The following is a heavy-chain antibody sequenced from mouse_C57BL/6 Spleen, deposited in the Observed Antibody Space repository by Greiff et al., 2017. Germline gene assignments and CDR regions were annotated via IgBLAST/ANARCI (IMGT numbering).Heavy chain of an antibody. Sequence: EVKLMESGGGLVKPGGSLKLSCAASGFTFSSYAMSWVRQTPEKRLEWVATISDGGSYTYYPDNVKGRFTISRDNAKNNLYLQMSHLKSEDTAMYYCARDWYSKGYFDVWGTGTTVTVSS. J-gene: IGHJ1*03. CDR3: ARDWYSKGYFDV. D-gene: IGHD2-5*01. CDR2: ISDGGSYT. V-gene: IGHV5-4*01. CDR1: GFTFSSYA.